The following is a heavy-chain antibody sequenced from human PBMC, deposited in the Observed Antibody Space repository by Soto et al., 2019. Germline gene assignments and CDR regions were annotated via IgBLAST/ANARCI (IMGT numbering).Heavy chain of an antibody. CDR3: ARSVDP. CDR2: IYYSGTT. J-gene: IGHJ5*02. Sequence: PSETLSLTCPVAGGSLSNYYWSWIRHPPGKKLEWIGYIYYSGTTYYNPSLKSRVTISVDTSKNQFSLKLSSVTAADTAVYYCARSVDPWGQGTLVTVSS. CDR1: GGSLSNYY. V-gene: IGHV4-59*12.